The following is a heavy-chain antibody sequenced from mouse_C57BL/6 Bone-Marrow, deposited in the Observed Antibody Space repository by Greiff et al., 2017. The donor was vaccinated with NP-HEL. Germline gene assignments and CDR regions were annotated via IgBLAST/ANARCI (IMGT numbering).Heavy chain of an antibody. CDR3: ARWDYD. CDR1: GYTFTDYY. Sequence: VQLQQSGPELVKPGASVKISCKASGYTFTDYYMNWVKQSHGKSLEWIGDINPNNGGTSYNQKFKGKATLTVDKSSSTAYMELRSLTSEDSAVYYCARWDYDWGQGTLVTVSA. D-gene: IGHD2-4*01. V-gene: IGHV1-26*01. CDR2: INPNNGGT. J-gene: IGHJ3*01.